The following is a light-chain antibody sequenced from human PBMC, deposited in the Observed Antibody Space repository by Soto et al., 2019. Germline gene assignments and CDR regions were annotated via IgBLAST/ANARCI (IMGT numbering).Light chain of an antibody. CDR3: QQYGSS. CDR1: QSLSSHA. J-gene: IGKJ1*01. CDR2: GAS. Sequence: EVVLTQSPNTLSLSPGESATLSCRASQSLSSHALAWYQQKPGQAPRLFIYGASSRVTGIPDRFSGSGSGTDFTFTICRLEPEDFAVYFCQQYGSSFGQGTKV. V-gene: IGKV3-20*01.